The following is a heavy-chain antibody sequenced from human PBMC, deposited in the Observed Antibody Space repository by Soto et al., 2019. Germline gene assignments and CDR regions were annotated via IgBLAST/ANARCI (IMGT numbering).Heavy chain of an antibody. V-gene: IGHV4-4*02. CDR2: VYHSGST. CDR1: GASINTNW. CDR3: ARHIAVAGTRGFDY. Sequence: QVQLQESGPGLVKPSGTLSLTCAVSGASINTNWWSWVRQPPGKGLEWIGEVYHSGSTNYNPSLMGRVTILLDKSSSQLSLQLSSVTAAATAVYYCARHIAVAGTRGFDYWGQGTLVTVSS. J-gene: IGHJ4*02. D-gene: IGHD6-19*01.